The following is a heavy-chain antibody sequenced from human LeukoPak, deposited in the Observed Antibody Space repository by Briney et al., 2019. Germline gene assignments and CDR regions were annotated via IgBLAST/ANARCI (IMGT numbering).Heavy chain of an antibody. CDR2: IYYSGST. CDR3: AREVIVVVPAASRWFDP. V-gene: IGHV4-31*03. J-gene: IGHJ5*02. CDR1: GGSISRGGYY. Sequence: SQTLSLTCTVSGGSISRGGYYWSCIRQHPGKCLGWIVYIYYSGSTYYNPFLKGRVPISVDTSKNQFSPKMSSVTAADTAVYYCAREVIVVVPAASRWFDPWGQGTLVTVSS. D-gene: IGHD2-2*01.